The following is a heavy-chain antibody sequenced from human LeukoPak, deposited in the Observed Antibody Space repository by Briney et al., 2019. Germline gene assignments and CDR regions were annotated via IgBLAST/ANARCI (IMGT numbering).Heavy chain of an antibody. CDR3: AKYDTAARRVLDY. CDR1: GFTLSSYA. Sequence: SGGSLRLSCAASGFTLSSYAMSWVRQGPGKGLEWVSAISVSGNTYHADSVKGRFTISRDSSKNTLYLQMNSLRPEDTAVYYCAKYDTAARRVLDYWGQGTLVTVSS. J-gene: IGHJ4*02. V-gene: IGHV3-23*01. D-gene: IGHD6-6*01. CDR2: ISVSGNT.